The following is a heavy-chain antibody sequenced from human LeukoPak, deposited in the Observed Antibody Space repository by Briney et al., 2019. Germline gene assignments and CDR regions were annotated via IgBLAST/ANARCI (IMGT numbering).Heavy chain of an antibody. CDR3: ARVIRRDGYNYDGFDI. CDR2: INHSGST. V-gene: IGHV4-34*01. D-gene: IGHD5-24*01. J-gene: IGHJ3*02. Sequence: SSETLSLTCAVYGGSFSNYYWSWIRQPPGKGLEWIGEINHSGSTNYNPSLKSRVTISVDTSKNQFSLNLSSVTAADTAVYYCARVIRRDGYNYDGFDIWGQGTMVTVSS. CDR1: GGSFSNYY.